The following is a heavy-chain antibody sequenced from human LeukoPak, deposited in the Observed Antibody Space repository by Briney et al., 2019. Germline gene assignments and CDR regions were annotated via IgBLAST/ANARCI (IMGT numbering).Heavy chain of an antibody. CDR2: ITTSGSNT. CDR3: AREGASGSGSFAFDI. J-gene: IGHJ3*02. D-gene: IGHD3-10*01. Sequence: GGSLRLSCAASRFTFSRYEMHWVRQGPGKELEWISYITTSGSNTIYADSVRGRFTISRDNAKNSLYLQMNSLRADDTAVYYCAREGASGSGSFAFDIWGQGTMVTVSA. V-gene: IGHV3-48*03. CDR1: RFTFSRYE.